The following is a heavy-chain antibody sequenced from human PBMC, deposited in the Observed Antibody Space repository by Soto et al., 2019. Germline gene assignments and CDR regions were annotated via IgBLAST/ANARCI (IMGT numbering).Heavy chain of an antibody. J-gene: IGHJ6*03. V-gene: IGHV3-48*01. CDR2: ISGSSSTI. CDR1: GFTFSSYS. D-gene: IGHD2-8*01. CDR3: ARGYCTNGVCYRRYYYYYMDV. Sequence: GGSLRLSCAASGFTFSSYSMNWVRQAPGKGLEWVSYISGSSSTIYYADSVKGRFTISRDNAKNSLYLQMNSLRAEDTAVYYCARGYCTNGVCYRRYYYYYMDVWGKGTTVTVSS.